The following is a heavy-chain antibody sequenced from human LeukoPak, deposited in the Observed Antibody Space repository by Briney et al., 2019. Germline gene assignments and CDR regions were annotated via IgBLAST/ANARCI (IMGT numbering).Heavy chain of an antibody. V-gene: IGHV1-3*01. CDR2: INAGNGNT. D-gene: IGHD4-11*01. CDR3: ARKTVTYYYYYGMDV. Sequence: GASVKVSCRASGYTFTSYAMHWVRQAPGQRLEWMGWINAGNGNTKYSQKFQGRVTITRDTSASTAYMELSSLRSEDTAVYYCARKTVTYYYYYGMDVWGQGTTVTVSS. CDR1: GYTFTSYA. J-gene: IGHJ6*02.